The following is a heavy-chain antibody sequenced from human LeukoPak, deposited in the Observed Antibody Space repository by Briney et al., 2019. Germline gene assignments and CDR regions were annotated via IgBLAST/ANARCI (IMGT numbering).Heavy chain of an antibody. D-gene: IGHD1-26*01. CDR1: GYTFTSYY. V-gene: IGHV1-46*01. J-gene: IGHJ4*02. CDR3: ARDGRGESCFDY. Sequence: ASVKVTCKASGYTFTSYYMHWVRQAPGQGLEWMGIINPSGGSTSYAQKFQGRVTMTRDMSTSTVYMELSSLRSEDTAVYYCARDGRGESCFDYWGQGTLVTVSS. CDR2: INPSGGST.